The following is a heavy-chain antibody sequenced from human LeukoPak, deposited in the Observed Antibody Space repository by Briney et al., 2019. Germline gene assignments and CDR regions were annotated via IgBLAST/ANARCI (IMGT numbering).Heavy chain of an antibody. V-gene: IGHV4-4*07. CDR1: GAPIGSFY. D-gene: IGHD3-10*01. CDR2: AHSSGST. J-gene: IGHJ4*02. CDR3: AREAIEYGSGSHDY. Sequence: SETLSLTCTVSGAPIGSFYWSWIRQPAGEGLEWLGRAHSSGSTNYIPSIRSRVTMSVDTSKNQLSLKLNTVTAADTAMYYCAREAIEYGSGSHDYWGQGILVTVSS.